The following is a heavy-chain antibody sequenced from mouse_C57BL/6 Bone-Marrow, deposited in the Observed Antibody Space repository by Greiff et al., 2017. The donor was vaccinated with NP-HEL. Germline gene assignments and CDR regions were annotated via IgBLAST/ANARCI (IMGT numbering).Heavy chain of an antibody. CDR2: ISSGSSTI. CDR3: APTTFHAMDY. CDR1: GFTFSDYG. V-gene: IGHV5-17*01. Sequence: EVKLVESGGGLVKPGGSLNLSCAASGFTFSDYGMHWVRQAPEKGLEWVAYISSGSSTIYYADTVKGRFTISRDNAKNTLFLQMTSLRSEDTAMYYCAPTTFHAMDYWGQGTSVTVSS. J-gene: IGHJ4*01. D-gene: IGHD2-13*01.